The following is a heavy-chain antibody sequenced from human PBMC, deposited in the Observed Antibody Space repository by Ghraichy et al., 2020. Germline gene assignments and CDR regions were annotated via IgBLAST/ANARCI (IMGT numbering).Heavy chain of an antibody. J-gene: IGHJ5*02. CDR2: IYYSGST. CDR3: ARERRYYDSSGYYRFNWFDP. Sequence: SETLSLTCTVSGGSVSSGSYYWSWIRQPPGKGLEWIGYIYYSGSTNYNPSLKSRVTISVDTSKNQFSLKLSSVTAADTAVYYCARERRYYDSSGYYRFNWFDPWGQGTLVTVSS. CDR1: GGSVSSGSYY. D-gene: IGHD3-22*01. V-gene: IGHV4-61*01.